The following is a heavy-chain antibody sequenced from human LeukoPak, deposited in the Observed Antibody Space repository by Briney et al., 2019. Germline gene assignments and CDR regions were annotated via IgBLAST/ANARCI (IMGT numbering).Heavy chain of an antibody. J-gene: IGHJ3*02. CDR2: INQDGSEK. CDR1: GFTFNTYW. CDR3: ARDALAFDI. V-gene: IGHV3-7*04. Sequence: GGSLRLSCAASGFTFNTYWMTWVRQAPGKGLEWVAKINQDGSEKYYVDSVKGRFTISRDNAKNSLYLQMNGLRVEDTAVYYCARDALAFDIWGQGTMVTVSS. D-gene: IGHD6-19*01.